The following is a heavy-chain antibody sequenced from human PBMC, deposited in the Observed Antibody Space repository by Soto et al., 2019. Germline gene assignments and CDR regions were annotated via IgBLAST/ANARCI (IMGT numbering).Heavy chain of an antibody. V-gene: IGHV3-23*01. CDR1: GFTFSSYA. D-gene: IGHD2-15*01. CDR2: ISYGGDAT. CDR3: AKGCRGGLCLKPLDS. J-gene: IGHJ4*02. Sequence: XXSLRLACAASGFTFSSYAMHWVLQAPGKGLDWVASISYGGDATYHADSVRGRFTISRDNSMDTLYLQMNGLRAEDTAIYYCAKGCRGGLCLKPLDSWGQGALVTVSS.